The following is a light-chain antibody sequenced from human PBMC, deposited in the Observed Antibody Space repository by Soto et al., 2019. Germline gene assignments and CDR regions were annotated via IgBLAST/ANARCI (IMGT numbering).Light chain of an antibody. Sequence: PGERATLSCRASQSVSSYLALYQQKPGQAPRGLIYDASNRATGIPARFSGSGSGTDFTLTISRLEPEDFAVYYCQQYGSSRTFGQGTKVDI. J-gene: IGKJ1*01. V-gene: IGKV3-20*01. CDR2: DAS. CDR3: QQYGSSRT. CDR1: QSVSSY.